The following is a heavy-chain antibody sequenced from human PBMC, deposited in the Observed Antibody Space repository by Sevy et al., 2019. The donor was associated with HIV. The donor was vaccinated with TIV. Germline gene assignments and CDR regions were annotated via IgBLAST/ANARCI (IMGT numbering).Heavy chain of an antibody. Sequence: GGSLRLSCAASGFTVSSNYMSWVRQAPGKGLEWVSVIYSGGSTYYAVSVKGRFTISRDNSKNTLYLQMNSLRAEDTAVYYCARGVGVDCSGGSCYYNWFDPWGQGTLVTVSS. CDR2: IYSGGST. V-gene: IGHV3-53*01. J-gene: IGHJ5*02. CDR1: GFTVSSNY. CDR3: ARGVGVDCSGGSCYYNWFDP. D-gene: IGHD2-15*01.